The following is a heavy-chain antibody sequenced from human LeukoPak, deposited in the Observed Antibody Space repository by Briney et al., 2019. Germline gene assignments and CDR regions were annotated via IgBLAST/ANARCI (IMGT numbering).Heavy chain of an antibody. CDR2: INHSGST. V-gene: IGHV4-34*01. D-gene: IGHD3-3*01. J-gene: IGHJ4*02. Sequence: PSGTLSLTCAVYGGSFSGYYWSWIRQPPGKGLEWIGEINHSGSTNYNPSLKSRVTISVDTSKNQFSLKLSSVTAADTAVYYCARGVYDFWSGYYSDYWGQGTLVTVSS. CDR3: ARGVYDFWSGYYSDY. CDR1: GGSFSGYY.